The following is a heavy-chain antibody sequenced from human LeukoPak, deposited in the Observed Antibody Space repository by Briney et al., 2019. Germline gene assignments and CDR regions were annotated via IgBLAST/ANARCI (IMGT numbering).Heavy chain of an antibody. D-gene: IGHD6-13*01. V-gene: IGHV4-30-2*01. J-gene: IGHJ4*02. CDR2: IYHSGST. Sequence: SQTLSLTCTVSGGSISSGGYYWSWIRQPPGKGLEWIGYIYHSGSTYYNPSLKSRVTISVDRSKNQFSLKLSSVTAADTAVYYCARVAAAGTDDYWGQGTLVTVSS. CDR1: GGSISSGGYY. CDR3: ARVAAAGTDDY.